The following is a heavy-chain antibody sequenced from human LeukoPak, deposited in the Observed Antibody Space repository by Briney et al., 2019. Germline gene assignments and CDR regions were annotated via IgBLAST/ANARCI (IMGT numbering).Heavy chain of an antibody. CDR3: AAAGKDGMDV. CDR2: ISSSGSTI. D-gene: IGHD6-13*01. CDR1: GFTFSSYW. V-gene: IGHV3-48*04. Sequence: AGGSLRLSCAASGFTFSSYWMHWVRQGPGKGLEWVSYISSSGSTIYYADSVKGRFTISRDNAKNSLYLQMNSLRAEDTAVYYCAAAGKDGMDVWGQGTTVTVSS. J-gene: IGHJ6*02.